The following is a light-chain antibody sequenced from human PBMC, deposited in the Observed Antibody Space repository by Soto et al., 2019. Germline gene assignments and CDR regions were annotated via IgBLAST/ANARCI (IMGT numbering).Light chain of an antibody. V-gene: IGLV8-61*01. CDR3: VLYMGSGLWV. J-gene: IGLJ3*02. CDR1: SGSVSTSYY. CDR2: STN. Sequence: QTVVTQEPSFSVSPGGTVTLTCGLSSGSVSTSYYPSWYQQTPGQAPRTLIYSTNTRSSGVPDRFSGSILGNKAALTITGAQADDESDYYCVLYMGSGLWVFGGGTKATVL.